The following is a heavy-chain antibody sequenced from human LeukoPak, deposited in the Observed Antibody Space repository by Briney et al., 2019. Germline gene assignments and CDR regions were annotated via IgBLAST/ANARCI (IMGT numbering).Heavy chain of an antibody. CDR2: IVVWSGNT. D-gene: IGHD5-24*01. Sequence: SDKVSCKASGFSFSSSSMQGVRQARGQRIEGIGWIVVWSGNTNYAPEFQETVTITRDMVTSTAHMELSSLRSEDTAVYYCAAGLEAATNMLDYYYHGMDVWRQGTTVTVSS. J-gene: IGHJ6*02. CDR3: AAGLEAATNMLDYYYHGMDV. V-gene: IGHV1-58*02. CDR1: GFSFSSSS.